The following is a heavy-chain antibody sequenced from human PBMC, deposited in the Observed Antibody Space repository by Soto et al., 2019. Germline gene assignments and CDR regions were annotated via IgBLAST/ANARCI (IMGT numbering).Heavy chain of an antibody. Sequence: QVQLQESGPGLVKPSETLSLSCTVSGGSISSYYWSWFRQSPGKRMEWIGYVHHSWGSSYNPSLQSHVAISLATSKSQFPLKVTSVTATDTAVYYCARQGFGPLHGLVDVWGQGTTVTVSS. J-gene: IGHJ6*02. D-gene: IGHD3-10*01. V-gene: IGHV4-59*08. CDR2: VHHSWGS. CDR3: ARQGFGPLHGLVDV. CDR1: GGSISSYY.